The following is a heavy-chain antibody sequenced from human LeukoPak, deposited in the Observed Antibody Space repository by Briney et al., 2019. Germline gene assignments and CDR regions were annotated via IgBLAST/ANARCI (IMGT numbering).Heavy chain of an antibody. V-gene: IGHV5-51*01. CDR2: IYPGDSDT. J-gene: IGHJ5*02. CDR1: GYTFTTSW. D-gene: IGHD4-17*01. Sequence: GESLKTSCKGSGYTFTTSWIGGVPRIPGKGLGGLGIIYPGDSDTRYSPSFQGQVTISADKSISTAYLQWSSLKASDTAMYYCARHQAFYTTAYPFDPWGQGTLVTVSS. CDR3: ARHQAFYTTAYPFDP.